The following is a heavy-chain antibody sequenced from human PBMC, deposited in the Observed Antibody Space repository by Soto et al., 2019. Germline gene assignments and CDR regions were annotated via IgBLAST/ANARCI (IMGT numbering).Heavy chain of an antibody. V-gene: IGHV1-69*13. D-gene: IGHD1-26*01. Sequence: ASVKVSCKASGGTFSSYAISWVRQAPGQGLEWMGGIIPIFGTANYAQKFQGRVTITADESTSTAYMELSSLRSEDTAVYYCASKPVGATPYYFDYWGQGTLVTVS. CDR3: ASKPVGATPYYFDY. CDR1: GGTFSSYA. CDR2: IIPIFGTA. J-gene: IGHJ4*02.